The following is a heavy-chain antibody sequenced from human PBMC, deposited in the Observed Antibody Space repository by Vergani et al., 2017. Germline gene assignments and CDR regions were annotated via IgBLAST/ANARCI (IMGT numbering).Heavy chain of an antibody. CDR3: ARLNGVVVVPERNYYYYYYMDV. V-gene: IGHV1-2*02. CDR2: INPNSGGT. Sequence: QVQLVQSGAEVKKPGASVKVSCKASGYTFTGYYMHWVRQAPGQGLEWMGWINPNSGGTNYAQKFQGRVTMTRDTSISTAYMELSRLRSDDTAVYYCARLNGVVVVPERNYYYYYYMDVWGKGTTVTVSS. D-gene: IGHD2-2*01. J-gene: IGHJ6*03. CDR1: GYTFTGYY.